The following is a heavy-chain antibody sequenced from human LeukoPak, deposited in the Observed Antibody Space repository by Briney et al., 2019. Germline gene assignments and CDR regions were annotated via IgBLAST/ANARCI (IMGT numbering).Heavy chain of an antibody. V-gene: IGHV4-59*08. CDR3: ARGPLNWFDP. Sequence: PSETLSLTCTVSGGSIRSYYWSWIRQPPGKGLEWIGYIYHSGSTDYNPSLKSRVTISVDTSKNQFSLKLSSVTAADTVVYYCARGPLNWFDPWGQGTLVTVSS. CDR1: GGSIRSYY. CDR2: IYHSGST. J-gene: IGHJ5*02.